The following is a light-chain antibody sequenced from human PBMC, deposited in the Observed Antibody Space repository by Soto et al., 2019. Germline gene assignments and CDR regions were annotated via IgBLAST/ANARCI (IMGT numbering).Light chain of an antibody. CDR3: QQRNSWPPPT. CDR2: DSS. V-gene: IGKV3-11*01. Sequence: EIVLTQSPATLSLSPGARATLSCRASQSISNSLAWYQEKPGQAPRLLIYDSSNRATGIPPRFSGSGSGTDFTLTISSLEPEDFAVYYCQQRNSWPPPTFGGGTRVEI. CDR1: QSISNS. J-gene: IGKJ4*01.